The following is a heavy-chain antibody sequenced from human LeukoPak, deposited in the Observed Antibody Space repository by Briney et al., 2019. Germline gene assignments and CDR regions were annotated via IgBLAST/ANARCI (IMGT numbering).Heavy chain of an antibody. CDR1: GFTFSSYA. D-gene: IGHD3-16*01. Sequence: PGRSLRLSCAASGFTFSSYAMHWARQAPGKGLEWVAVISYDGSNKYYADSVKGRFTISRDNSKNTLYLQMNSLRAEDTAVYYCARGRVRGGNYFDYWGQGTLVTVSS. J-gene: IGHJ4*02. CDR2: ISYDGSNK. CDR3: ARGRVRGGNYFDY. V-gene: IGHV3-30-3*01.